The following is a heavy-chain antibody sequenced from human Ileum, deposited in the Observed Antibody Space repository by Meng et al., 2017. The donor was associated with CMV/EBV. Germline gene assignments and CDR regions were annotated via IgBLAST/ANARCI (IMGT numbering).Heavy chain of an antibody. CDR3: TKGAPSNSWYAGWFDP. CDR2: INPNDGVT. D-gene: IGHD6-13*01. Sequence: GSTFTIYYINWVRQAPGQGLEWMGIINPNDGVTKYAQKFQGRVTMTSDTSTSTVYMELSSLRSDDTAVYYCTKGAPSNSWYAGWFDPWGQGALVTVSS. CDR1: GSTFTIYY. V-gene: IGHV1-46*01. J-gene: IGHJ5*02.